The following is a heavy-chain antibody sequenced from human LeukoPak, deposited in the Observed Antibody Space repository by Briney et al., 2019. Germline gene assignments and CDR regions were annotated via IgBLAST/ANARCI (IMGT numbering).Heavy chain of an antibody. Sequence: GGSLRLSCAASGFTFSSYAMSWVRQAPGKGLEWVSAISGSGGSTYYADSVKGRFTISRDNSKNTLYLQMNSLRAEDTALYYCAKDSGVAGSYFDYWGQGTLVTVSS. D-gene: IGHD6-19*01. CDR3: AKDSGVAGSYFDY. V-gene: IGHV3-23*01. J-gene: IGHJ4*02. CDR2: ISGSGGST. CDR1: GFTFSSYA.